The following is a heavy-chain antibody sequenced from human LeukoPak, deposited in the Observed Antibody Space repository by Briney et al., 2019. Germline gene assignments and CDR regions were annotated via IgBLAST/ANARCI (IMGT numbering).Heavy chain of an antibody. Sequence: KPSETLSLTCTVSGGSISSYYWSWIRQPAGKGLEWIGRIYTSGSTNYNPSLKSRATMSVDTSKNQFSLKLSSVTAADMAVYYCARDWGYCSSTSCETDYYYYYYMDVWGKGTTVTVSS. D-gene: IGHD2-2*01. V-gene: IGHV4-4*07. CDR1: GGSISSYY. J-gene: IGHJ6*03. CDR3: ARDWGYCSSTSCETDYYYYYYMDV. CDR2: IYTSGST.